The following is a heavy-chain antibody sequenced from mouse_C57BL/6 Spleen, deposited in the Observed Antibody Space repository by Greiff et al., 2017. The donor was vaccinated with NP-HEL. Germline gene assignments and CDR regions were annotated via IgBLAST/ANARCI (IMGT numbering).Heavy chain of an antibody. V-gene: IGHV1-72*01. Sequence: QVQLQQSGAELVKPGASVTLSCKASGYTFTSYWMHWVKQRPGRGLEWIGRIDPNSGGTKYIEKFKSQATLTVDKPSSTAYMQLSSLTSEDSAVYYCARLGITTVVASYWYFDVWGTGTTVTVSS. CDR3: ARLGITTVVASYWYFDV. D-gene: IGHD1-1*01. J-gene: IGHJ1*03. CDR2: IDPNSGGT. CDR1: GYTFTSYW.